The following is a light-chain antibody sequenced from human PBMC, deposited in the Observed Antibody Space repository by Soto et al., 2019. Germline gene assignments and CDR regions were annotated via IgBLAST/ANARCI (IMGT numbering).Light chain of an antibody. J-gene: IGLJ2*01. CDR3: QTWGTGIRVV. CDR1: SGHSSYA. V-gene: IGLV4-69*01. Sequence: QPVLTQSPSASASLGASDKLTCTLSSGHSSYAIAWHQQQPEKGPRYLMKLNSDGSHSKGDGIPDRFSGSSSGAERYLTISSLQSEDEADYYCQTWGTGIRVVFGGGTKLTVL. CDR2: LNSDGSH.